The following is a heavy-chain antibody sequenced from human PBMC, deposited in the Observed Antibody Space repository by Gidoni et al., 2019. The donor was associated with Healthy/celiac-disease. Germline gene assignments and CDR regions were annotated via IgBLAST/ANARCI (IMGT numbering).Heavy chain of an antibody. CDR2: IVVGSGNT. CDR1: GFTFPSSA. CDR3: AAPDYNWNDYYYYGMDV. J-gene: IGHJ6*02. D-gene: IGHD1-20*01. Sequence: QMQLVQSGPEVKKPGTSVKVSCKASGFTFPSSAMQWERQARGQRLEWIGWIVVGSGNTNYAQKFQERVTITRDMSTSTAYMELSSLRSEDTAVYYCAAPDYNWNDYYYYGMDVWGQGTTVTVSS. V-gene: IGHV1-58*02.